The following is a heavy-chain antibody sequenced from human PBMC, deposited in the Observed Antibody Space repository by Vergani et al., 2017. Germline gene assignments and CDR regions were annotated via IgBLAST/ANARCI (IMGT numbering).Heavy chain of an antibody. CDR3: AKANPRNSGYDYLYYYHAMDV. J-gene: IGHJ6*02. Sequence: EVQLLESGGDLVQPGGSLRLSRAASGFTFNHYAMNWVRQAPGKGLEWVSGISGSGGSTYYAGSVKGRFTISRDSSKNTLYLQMNSLSAGDTAVYYCAKANPRNSGYDYLYYYHAMDVWGQGTTVTVSS. CDR1: GFTFNHYA. D-gene: IGHD5-12*01. CDR2: ISGSGGST. V-gene: IGHV3-23*01.